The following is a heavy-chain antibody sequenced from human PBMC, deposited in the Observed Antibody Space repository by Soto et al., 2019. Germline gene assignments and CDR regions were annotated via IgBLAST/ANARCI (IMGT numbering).Heavy chain of an antibody. CDR3: AREAYKRGATNPFFDY. CDR2: IYPSGIT. Sequence: PSETLSLTCAFSGGSILSSNWWTWVRLPPGKGLEWIGEIYPSGITNYSPSLKSRVTMSVDKSKNQFSLKLNSVTAADTAMYYCAREAYKRGATNPFFDYWGQGTLVTVSS. J-gene: IGHJ4*02. V-gene: IGHV4-4*02. D-gene: IGHD1-26*01. CDR1: GGSILSSNW.